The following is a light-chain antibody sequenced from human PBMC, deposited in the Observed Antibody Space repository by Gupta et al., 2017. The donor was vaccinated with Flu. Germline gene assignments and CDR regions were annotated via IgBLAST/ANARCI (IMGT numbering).Light chain of an antibody. CDR1: QSVSSY. J-gene: IGKJ1*01. CDR3: QQRSNCPWT. CDR2: DAS. Sequence: IVFTHSPATLSLSPGERATLSCRASQSVSSYLAWYQQKPGQAPRLLIYDASNRATGIPARFSGSGSGTDFTLTISSLEPEDFAVYYCQQRSNCPWTFGQGTKVEIK. V-gene: IGKV3-11*01.